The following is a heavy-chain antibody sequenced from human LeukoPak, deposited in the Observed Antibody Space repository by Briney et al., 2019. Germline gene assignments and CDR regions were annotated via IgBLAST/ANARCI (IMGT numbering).Heavy chain of an antibody. CDR3: ASQQIYSYGYDAFDI. CDR2: ISSSSSYI. Sequence: PGGSLRLSCAASGFTFSSYSMNWVRQAPGKGLEWVSSISSSSSYIYYADSVKGRFTISRDNAKNSLYLQMNSLRAEDTAVYYCASQQIYSYGYDAFDIWGQGTMVTVSS. CDR1: GFTFSSYS. D-gene: IGHD5-18*01. V-gene: IGHV3-21*01. J-gene: IGHJ3*02.